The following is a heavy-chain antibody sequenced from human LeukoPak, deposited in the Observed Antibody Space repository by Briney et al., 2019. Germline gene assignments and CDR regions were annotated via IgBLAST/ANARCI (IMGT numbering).Heavy chain of an antibody. CDR2: IYSGGST. CDR3: ASKRATVTTRPPYDAFDI. D-gene: IGHD4-17*01. J-gene: IGHJ3*02. CDR1: GFTVSSNY. V-gene: IGHV3-66*01. Sequence: GGSLRLSCAASGFTVSSNYMSWVRQAPGRGLEWVAVIYSGGSTYYADSVKGRFTISRDNSKNTLYLQMNSLRAEDTAVYYCASKRATVTTRPPYDAFDIWGQGTTVTVSS.